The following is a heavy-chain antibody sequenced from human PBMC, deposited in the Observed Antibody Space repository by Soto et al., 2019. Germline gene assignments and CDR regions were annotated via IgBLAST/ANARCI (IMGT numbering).Heavy chain of an antibody. J-gene: IGHJ3*01. CDR2: IHSDGSST. Sequence: EVQLVESGGGLVRPGGSLRLSCAASGFTFSYYWMHWVRQAPGKGLVWVSRIHSDGSSTTYADFVKGRFIISRDNARNTVDLQMNSVRVDDTAVYYCARGDRGAFDLWGQGTVVPVSS. D-gene: IGHD1-26*01. V-gene: IGHV3-74*01. CDR3: ARGDRGAFDL. CDR1: GFTFSYYW.